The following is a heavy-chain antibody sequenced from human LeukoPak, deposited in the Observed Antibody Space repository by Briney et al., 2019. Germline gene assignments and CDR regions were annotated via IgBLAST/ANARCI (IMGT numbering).Heavy chain of an antibody. Sequence: ASLKVSCKSSGYTFTAHYMHWVRQAPGQGLEWMEWINTNSGGTNYAQKFQGRVTMTRDTSISTAYMELSRLRSDDTAVYYCARDYYYESCGFFDYWGQGTLVTVSS. CDR2: INTNSGGT. CDR1: GYTFTAHY. V-gene: IGHV1-2*02. J-gene: IGHJ4*02. CDR3: ARDYYYESCGFFDY. D-gene: IGHD3-22*01.